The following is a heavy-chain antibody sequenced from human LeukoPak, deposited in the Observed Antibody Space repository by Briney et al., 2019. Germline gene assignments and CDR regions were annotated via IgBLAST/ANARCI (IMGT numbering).Heavy chain of an antibody. V-gene: IGHV3-48*03. CDR2: ISSSGSTI. CDR3: ARDSDYDSSGYFDY. Sequence: GGSLRLSCAASGFTFSSYEMNWVRQAPGKGLEWVSYISSSGSTIYYADSVKGRFTISRDNAKNSLYLQMNSRRAEDTAVYYCARDSDYDSSGYFDYWGQGTLVTVSS. D-gene: IGHD3-22*01. CDR1: GFTFSSYE. J-gene: IGHJ4*02.